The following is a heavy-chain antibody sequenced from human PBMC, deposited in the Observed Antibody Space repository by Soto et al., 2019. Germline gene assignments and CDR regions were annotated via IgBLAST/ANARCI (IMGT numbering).Heavy chain of an antibody. CDR2: MSYDGSDT. CDR3: TTVRVVEVALDH. Sequence: GETLRLSWVGASFIFSNNCLECFLQPPRKGLEWVACMSYDGSDTFYADYVKGRFTSSSDNSKNTLFLHLSNLRAEDTSMYYCTTVRVVEVALDHWGQGTLVTGSS. D-gene: IGHD2-15*01. CDR1: SFIFSNNC. V-gene: IGHV3-30*02. J-gene: IGHJ4*02.